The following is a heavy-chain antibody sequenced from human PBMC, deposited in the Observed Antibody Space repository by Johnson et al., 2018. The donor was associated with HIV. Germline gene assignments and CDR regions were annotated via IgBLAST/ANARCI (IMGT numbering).Heavy chain of an antibody. CDR1: GFTVSASS. CDR2: IYTGDST. CDR3: TTDLYGYSSSSSDAFDI. D-gene: IGHD6-6*01. J-gene: IGHJ3*02. Sequence: VQLVESGGGLIQPGGSLRLSCAASGFTVSASSMIWVRQAPGEGLKWVSLIYTGDSTSYADSVKGRFTISTDTSKNTLYLQMNSLKTEDTAVYYCTTDLYGYSSSSSDAFDIWGQGTMVTVSS. V-gene: IGHV3-53*01.